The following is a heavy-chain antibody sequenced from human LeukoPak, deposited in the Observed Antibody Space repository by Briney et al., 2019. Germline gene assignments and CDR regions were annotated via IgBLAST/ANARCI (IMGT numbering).Heavy chain of an antibody. D-gene: IGHD3-22*01. CDR3: ARVNSVTMIVVAHDAFDI. Sequence: ASVKVSCKASGYTFTGYYMHWVRQAPGQGLEWMGWINPNSGGTNYAQKFQGRVTMTRDTSISTAYMELSRLRSDDTAVYYCARVNSVTMIVVAHDAFDIWGQRTMVTVSS. CDR2: INPNSGGT. CDR1: GYTFTGYY. J-gene: IGHJ3*02. V-gene: IGHV1-2*02.